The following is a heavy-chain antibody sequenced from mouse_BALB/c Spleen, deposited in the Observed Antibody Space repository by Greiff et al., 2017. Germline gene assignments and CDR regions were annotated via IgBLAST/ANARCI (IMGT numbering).Heavy chain of an antibody. J-gene: IGHJ4*01. CDR3: ARGGLTAMDY. CDR1: GFTFSDYY. V-gene: IGHV5-4*02. D-gene: IGHD3-1*01. Sequence: DVKLVESGGGLVKPGGSLKLSCAASGFTFSDYYMYWVRQTPEKRLEWVATISDGGSYTYYPDSVKGRFTISRDNAKNHLYLQMSSLKSEDTAMYYCARGGLTAMDYWGQGTSVTVSS. CDR2: ISDGGSYT.